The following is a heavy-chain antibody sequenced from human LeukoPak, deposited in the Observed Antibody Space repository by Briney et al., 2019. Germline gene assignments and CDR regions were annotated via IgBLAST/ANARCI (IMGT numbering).Heavy chain of an antibody. V-gene: IGHV4-59*01. CDR1: GGSISYYY. Sequence: SETLSLTCTVSGGSISYYYWSWIRQPPGKGLEWIGYIYYSGSTNYNPSLKSRVTISVDTSKNQFSLKLNSVTATDTAVYYCARITYGDNHFDIWGQGTMVTVSS. J-gene: IGHJ3*02. CDR3: ARITYGDNHFDI. D-gene: IGHD4-23*01. CDR2: IYYSGST.